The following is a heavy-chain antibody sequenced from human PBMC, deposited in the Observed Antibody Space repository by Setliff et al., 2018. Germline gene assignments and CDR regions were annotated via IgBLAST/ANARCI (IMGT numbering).Heavy chain of an antibody. CDR3: ARGGGITFIVAPKSAGVDF. V-gene: IGHV1-69*05. Sequence: GASVKVSCKASGGTFTNYAINWVRQAPGQGLEWMGGINPIFGTADYTQNFQGRVTITTDESTSTAYMELRSLRSDDTAVYYCARGGGITFIVAPKSAGVDFWGQGALVTVSS. CDR2: INPIFGTA. J-gene: IGHJ4*02. D-gene: IGHD3-22*01. CDR1: GGTFTNYA.